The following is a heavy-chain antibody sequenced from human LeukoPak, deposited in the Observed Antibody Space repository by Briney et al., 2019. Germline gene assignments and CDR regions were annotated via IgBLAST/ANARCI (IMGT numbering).Heavy chain of an antibody. CDR2: IYYNGIT. Sequence: SETLSLTCSVSGGLISSTTYYWAWIRQPPGKGLEWIGSIYYNGITYYNAPLKSRASISVDTSKNQFSLALNSLNAADTALYYCARQLVVNRGALASNFDYWGQGTLATVSS. CDR3: ARQLVVNRGALASNFDY. CDR1: GGLISSTTYY. D-gene: IGHD3-10*01. V-gene: IGHV4-39*01. J-gene: IGHJ4*02.